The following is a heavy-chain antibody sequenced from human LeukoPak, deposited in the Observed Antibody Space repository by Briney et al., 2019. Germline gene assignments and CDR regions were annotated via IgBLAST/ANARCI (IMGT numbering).Heavy chain of an antibody. CDR3: AKSGGLSGSGRLGMDV. CDR1: GFTSSSYA. Sequence: GGSLRLSCAASGFTSSSYAMSWVRQAPGKGVEWVSAISGSGGSTYYADSVKGRFTISRDNSINTLYLQMSSLRAEDAAVYYCAKSGGLSGSGRLGMDVWGQGTTVTVPS. CDR2: ISGSGGST. V-gene: IGHV3-23*01. D-gene: IGHD3-10*01. J-gene: IGHJ6*02.